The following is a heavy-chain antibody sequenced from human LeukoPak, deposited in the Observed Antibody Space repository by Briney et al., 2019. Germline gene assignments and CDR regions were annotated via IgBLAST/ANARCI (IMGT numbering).Heavy chain of an antibody. Sequence: SETLSLTCTVSGGSISSGDFYWSWIRQHPGKGLEWIGYIYYSGTTYYSPSLKSRVTISLDTTKNQFSLKLSSVTAADTAVYYCARGGALAGHWYFHLWGRVTQVVVSS. CDR2: IYYSGTT. CDR3: ARGGALAGHWYFHL. J-gene: IGHJ2*01. V-gene: IGHV4-31*03. CDR1: GGSISSGDFY. D-gene: IGHD6-19*01.